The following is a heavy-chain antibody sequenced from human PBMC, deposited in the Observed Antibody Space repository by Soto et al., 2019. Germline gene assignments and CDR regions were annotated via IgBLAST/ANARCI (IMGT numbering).Heavy chain of an antibody. CDR2: LNSDGSSI. CDR1: GFTFTNYA. V-gene: IGHV3-74*01. Sequence: GGSLRLSCSASGFTFTNYAMSWVRQAPGKGLVWVSRLNSDGSSISYADSVKGRFTISRDNAKNTLYLQMNSLRAEDTAVYYCARSSVTTGYGMDVWGQGTTVTVSS. CDR3: ARSSVTTGYGMDV. J-gene: IGHJ6*02. D-gene: IGHD4-4*01.